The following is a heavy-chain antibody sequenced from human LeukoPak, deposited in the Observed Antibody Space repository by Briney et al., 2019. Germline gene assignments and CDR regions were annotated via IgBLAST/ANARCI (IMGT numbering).Heavy chain of an antibody. V-gene: IGHV1-8*01. CDR3: ARETPSRYFDY. CDR1: GYTLTSYD. J-gene: IGHJ4*02. D-gene: IGHD4-23*01. CDR2: MDPNSGRT. Sequence: ASVKVSCKASGYTLTSYDINWVRQATGQGLEWMGWMDPNSGRTGYAQKFQGRITMTRNTSISTAYMELSSLRSDDTAVHYCARETPSRYFDYWGQGALVTVSS.